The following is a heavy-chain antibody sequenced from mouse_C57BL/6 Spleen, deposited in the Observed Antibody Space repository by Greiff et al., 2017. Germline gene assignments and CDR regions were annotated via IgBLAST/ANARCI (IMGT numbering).Heavy chain of an antibody. V-gene: IGHV6-3*01. CDR1: GFTFSNSW. CDR3: TGGGPTVVAPWAMDY. Sequence: EVQVVESGGGLVQPGGSMKLSCVASGFTFSNSWMNWVRQSPEKGLEWVAQIRLKSDNYATNYAESVKGRFTISRDDSKSSVYLKMNNLRAEDTGIYYCTGGGPTVVAPWAMDYWGQGTSVTVSP. J-gene: IGHJ4*01. CDR2: IRLKSDNYAT. D-gene: IGHD1-1*01.